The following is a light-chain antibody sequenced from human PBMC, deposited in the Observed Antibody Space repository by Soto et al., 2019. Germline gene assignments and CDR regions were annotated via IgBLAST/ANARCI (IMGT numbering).Light chain of an antibody. Sequence: QSALTQPASVSGSPGQSITIFCSGTSSDVGAYKFVSWYRHHPGKAPQVMIYEVSNRPSGVSNRFSGSKSGNTASLTISGLQAEDEADYYCSSFTSGSTLYVFGTGTKVTVL. CDR2: EVS. J-gene: IGLJ1*01. V-gene: IGLV2-14*01. CDR1: SSDVGAYKF. CDR3: SSFTSGSTLYV.